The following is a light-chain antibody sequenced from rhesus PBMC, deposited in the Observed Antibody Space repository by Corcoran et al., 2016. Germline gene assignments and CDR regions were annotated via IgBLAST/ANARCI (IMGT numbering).Light chain of an antibody. J-gene: IGKJ4*01. CDR2: GAS. CDR3: LQHSNSPLT. V-gene: IGKV3-24*01. Sequence: EIVMTQSPATLSLSPGERATLSCRASQSVSSSLAWYQQNPGQAPRLLIYGASSRATGIPDRFSGRGSGTDFTLTISSLEPEDVAVYYCLQHSNSPLTFGGGTKVELK. CDR1: QSVSSS.